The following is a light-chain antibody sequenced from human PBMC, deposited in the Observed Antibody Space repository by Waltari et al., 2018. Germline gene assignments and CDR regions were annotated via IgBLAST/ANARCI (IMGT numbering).Light chain of an antibody. CDR1: SPNIGRKN. J-gene: IGLJ7*01. CDR2: QPN. Sequence: QSVLTQPPSASGTPGQSVTISCSGSSPNIGRKNVFWYQQLPGTAPKPPTPQPNQRPSGVPDRFSGSKSCTSASLAISGLRSEDEADYYCAAWDDNLIGAVFGGGTQLTVL. V-gene: IGLV1-47*01. CDR3: AAWDDNLIGAV.